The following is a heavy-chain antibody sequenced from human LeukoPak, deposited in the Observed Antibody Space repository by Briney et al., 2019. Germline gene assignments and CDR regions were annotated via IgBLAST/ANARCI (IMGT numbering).Heavy chain of an antibody. Sequence: PGGSLRLSCAASGFTLNGYWMHWVRQAPGEGLVWVSRIDPDGSTTNYAESVKGRFTTSRDNAKNSLCLQMNSLRAEDTAVYYCDYRGEWGQGILVTVSS. CDR2: IDPDGSTT. V-gene: IGHV3-74*01. CDR3: DYRGE. J-gene: IGHJ4*02. CDR1: GFTLNGYW. D-gene: IGHD3-10*01.